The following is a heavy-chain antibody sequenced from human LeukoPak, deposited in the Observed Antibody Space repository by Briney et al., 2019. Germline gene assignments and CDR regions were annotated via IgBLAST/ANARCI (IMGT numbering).Heavy chain of an antibody. V-gene: IGHV4-4*07. D-gene: IGHD6-19*01. CDR3: ARDSSSGWRNWFDP. CDR1: GGSISSYY. Sequence: SETLSLTCTVSGGSISSYYWSWIRQPAGKGLEWIGRIYTSGSTNYNPSLKSRVTMSVDTSKNQFSLKLSSVTAAGTAVYYCARDSSSGWRNWFDPWGQGTLVTVSS. J-gene: IGHJ5*02. CDR2: IYTSGST.